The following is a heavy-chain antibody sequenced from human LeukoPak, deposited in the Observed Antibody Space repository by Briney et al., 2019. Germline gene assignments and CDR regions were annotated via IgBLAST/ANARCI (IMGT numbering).Heavy chain of an antibody. CDR3: AKDRVFWSGYYLFDY. V-gene: IGHV3-23*01. D-gene: IGHD3-3*01. J-gene: IGHJ4*02. CDR2: ISGSGGST. Sequence: GGSLRLPCAASGFTFSSYAMSWVRQAPGKGLEWVSAISGSGGSTYYADSVKGRFTISRDNSKNTLYLQMNSLRAEDTAVYYCAKDRVFWSGYYLFDYWGQGTLVTVSS. CDR1: GFTFSSYA.